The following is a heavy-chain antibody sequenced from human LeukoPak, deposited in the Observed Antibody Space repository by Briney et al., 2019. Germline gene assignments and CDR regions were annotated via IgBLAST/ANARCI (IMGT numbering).Heavy chain of an antibody. CDR3: AHTSYYYDSSGYPRSFDY. J-gene: IGHJ4*02. CDR1: GGSISSYYW. D-gene: IGHD3-22*01. CDR2: IYWDDDK. Sequence: TLSLTCTVSGGSISSYYWSWIRQPPGKALEWLALIYWDDDKRHSPSLKSRLTITKDTSKNQVVLTMTNMDPVDTATYYCAHTSYYYDSSGYPRSFDYWGQGTLVTVSS. V-gene: IGHV2-5*08.